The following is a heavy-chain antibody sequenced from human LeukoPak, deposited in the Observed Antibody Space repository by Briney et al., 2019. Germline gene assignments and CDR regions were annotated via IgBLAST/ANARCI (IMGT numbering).Heavy chain of an antibody. CDR2: ISSSGTTI. J-gene: IGHJ4*02. CDR1: GFTFSVYY. Sequence: PGGSLRLSCAASGFTFSVYYMSWMRQAPGKGLEWVACISSSGTTIHYADSVKGRFTISRDNAKNSLYLQMNSLRAEDTAVYYCARGQFRGFGEFDSYYWGQGTLVTVSS. CDR3: ARGQFRGFGEFDSYY. D-gene: IGHD3-10*01. V-gene: IGHV3-11*01.